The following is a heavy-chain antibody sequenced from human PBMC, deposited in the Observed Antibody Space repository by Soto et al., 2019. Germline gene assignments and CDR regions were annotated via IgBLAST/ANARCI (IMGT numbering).Heavy chain of an antibody. J-gene: IGHJ5*02. CDR2: ISAYNGNT. CDR3: ARDRGYNWNYGGFDP. CDR1: GYTFSSYG. V-gene: IGHV1-18*01. Sequence: QVQLVQSGAEVKKPGASVKVSCKASGYTFSSYGISWVRQAPGQGLERMGRISAYNGNTNYAQKLQGRVTMTTDTSTRTAYMELRSLRSDETAVYYCARDRGYNWNYGGFDPWGQGTLVTVSS. D-gene: IGHD1-7*01.